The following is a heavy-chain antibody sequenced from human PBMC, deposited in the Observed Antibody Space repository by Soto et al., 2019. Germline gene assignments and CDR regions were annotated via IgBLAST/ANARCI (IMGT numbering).Heavy chain of an antibody. D-gene: IGHD3-22*01. V-gene: IGHV4-59*01. CDR1: GGSISSYY. J-gene: IGHJ4*02. Sequence: PSETLSLTCTVSGGSISSYYWSWIRQPPGKGLEWIGYIYYSGSTNYNPSLKSRVTISVDTSKNQFSLKLSSVTAADTAVYYCARGIHYYDSSGYYFWGQGTLVTVSS. CDR2: IYYSGST. CDR3: ARGIHYYDSSGYYF.